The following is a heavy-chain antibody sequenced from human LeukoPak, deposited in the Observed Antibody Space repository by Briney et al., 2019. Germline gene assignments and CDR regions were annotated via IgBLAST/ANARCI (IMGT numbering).Heavy chain of an antibody. V-gene: IGHV4-39*02. D-gene: IGHD3-10*01. CDR3: ARDTMVRGVMAY. J-gene: IGHJ4*02. CDR1: GGSIRSSSYY. CDR2: IYYSGST. Sequence: SETLSLTCTVSGGSIRSSSYYWGWIRQPPRQGLEWIGNIYYSGSTYYNPSLKSRVTISVDTSKNQFSLKLSSVTATDTAVYYCARDTMVRGVMAYWGQGTLVTVSS.